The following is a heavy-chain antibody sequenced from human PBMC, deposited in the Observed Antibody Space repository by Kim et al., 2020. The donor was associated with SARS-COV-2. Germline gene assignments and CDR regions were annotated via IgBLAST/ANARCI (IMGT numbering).Heavy chain of an antibody. D-gene: IGHD5-12*01. Sequence: SETLSLTCTVSGGSISSYYWSWIRQPPGKGLEWIGYIYYSGSTNYNPSLKSRVTISVDTSKNQFSLKLSSVTAADTAVYYFAREGRGGYVSYWGQGTLVTVSS. CDR2: IYYSGST. J-gene: IGHJ4*02. CDR3: AREGRGGYVSY. V-gene: IGHV4-59*01. CDR1: GGSISSYY.